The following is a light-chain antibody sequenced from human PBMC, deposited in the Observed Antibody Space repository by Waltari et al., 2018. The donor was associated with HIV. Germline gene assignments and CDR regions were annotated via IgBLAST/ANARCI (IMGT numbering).Light chain of an antibody. CDR1: SPNVGRKP. J-gene: IGLJ1*01. CDR3: VAWDDSLSGYV. CDR2: RDY. Sequence: QSVLTQSPSASGTLGQRVTISCPGSSPNVGRKPVYWFQQVPGTAPKLLIYRDYQRRSGIPDRFSGSKSGASASLTISGLRSEDEADYYCVAWDDSLSGYVFGTGTKVSVL. V-gene: IGLV1-47*01.